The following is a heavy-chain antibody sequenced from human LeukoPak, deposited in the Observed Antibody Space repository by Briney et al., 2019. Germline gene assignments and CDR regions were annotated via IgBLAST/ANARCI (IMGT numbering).Heavy chain of an antibody. Sequence: PGGSLRLSCAASGFTFSSYAMSWVRQAPGKGLEWVSAISGSGGSTYYADSVKGRFTISRDNSKNTLYLQMNSLRAEDTAVYYCAKQLTIFGVVTYADAFDIWGQGTMVTVSS. J-gene: IGHJ3*02. V-gene: IGHV3-23*01. CDR3: AKQLTIFGVVTYADAFDI. CDR2: ISGSGGST. CDR1: GFTFSSYA. D-gene: IGHD3-3*01.